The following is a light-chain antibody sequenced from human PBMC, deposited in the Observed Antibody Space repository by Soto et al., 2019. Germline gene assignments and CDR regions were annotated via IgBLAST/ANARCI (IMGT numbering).Light chain of an antibody. CDR2: DAS. J-gene: IGKJ2*01. V-gene: IGKV1-5*01. Sequence: DIQMTQSPSTLSASVGDRVTITCRASQSISTSLAWYQQKPGKAPKFLIYDASSLESGVPSRFSGSRSGTEFTLTISSLQPDDFASYYCQQYYSDYTFGQGTKLEI. CDR3: QQYYSDYT. CDR1: QSISTS.